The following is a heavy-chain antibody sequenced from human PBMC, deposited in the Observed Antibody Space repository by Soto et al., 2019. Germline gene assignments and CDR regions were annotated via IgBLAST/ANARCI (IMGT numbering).Heavy chain of an antibody. CDR2: IYYSGST. CDR3: ASPGVLYARLRPGGHDAFDI. Sequence: QLQLQESGPGLVKPSETLSLTCTVSGGSISSSSYYWGWIRQPPGKGLEWIGSIYYSGSTYYNPSLKSRVTISVDTSKNQFSLKLSSVTAADTAVYYCASPGVLYARLRPGGHDAFDIWGQGTMVTVSS. V-gene: IGHV4-39*01. D-gene: IGHD4-17*01. CDR1: GGSISSSSYY. J-gene: IGHJ3*02.